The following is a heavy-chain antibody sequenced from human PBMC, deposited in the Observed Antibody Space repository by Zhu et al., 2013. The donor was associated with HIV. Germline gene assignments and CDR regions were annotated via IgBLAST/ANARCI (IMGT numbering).Heavy chain of an antibody. V-gene: IGHV1-8*01. CDR1: GYTFTNYD. Sequence: QVQLVQSGAEVKKPGASVKVSCKASGYTFTNYDINWVRQATGQGLEWMGWMNVKSGNTGYAQKFQGRVTMTRNTSIRTAYMELSSLRSDDTAVYYCATAGRPEILNYWGQGTLVTVSS. J-gene: IGHJ4*02. D-gene: IGHD6-6*01. CDR2: MNVKSGNT. CDR3: ATAGRPEILNY.